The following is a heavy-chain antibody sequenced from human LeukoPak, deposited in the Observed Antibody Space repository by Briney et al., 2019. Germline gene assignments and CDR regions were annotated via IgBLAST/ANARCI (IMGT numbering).Heavy chain of an antibody. J-gene: IGHJ4*02. CDR3: ARQRGIAAEFDY. D-gene: IGHD6-13*01. CDR1: DDSITTYY. Sequence: KTSETLSLTCSVSDDSITTYYWSWIRQPPGKGLEWIAYIRYSGSTNYNPSLKSRVSMSIDTSKNQFSLKLRSVTAADTAVYYCARQRGIAAEFDYWGQGTLVTVSS. CDR2: IRYSGST. V-gene: IGHV4-59*08.